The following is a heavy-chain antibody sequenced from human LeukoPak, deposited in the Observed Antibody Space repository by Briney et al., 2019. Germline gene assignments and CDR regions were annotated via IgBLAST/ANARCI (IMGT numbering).Heavy chain of an antibody. CDR1: GFNFSSYG. D-gene: IGHD2-2*01. CDR3: AKTIVPAAPIYYYYMDV. CDR2: IWYDGTNK. Sequence: GGSLRLSCEASGFNFSSYGMHWVRQAPGKGLEWVGVIWYDGTNKQYADSVKGRFTISRDNSKNTLYLLMSSLRAEDTAVYYCAKTIVPAAPIYYYYMDVWGNGTTLTVS. J-gene: IGHJ6*03. V-gene: IGHV3-33*06.